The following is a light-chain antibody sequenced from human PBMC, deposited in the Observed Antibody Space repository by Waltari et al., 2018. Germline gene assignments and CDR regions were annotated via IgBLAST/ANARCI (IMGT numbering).Light chain of an antibody. V-gene: IGLV2-8*01. CDR1: SSDVGGYNY. J-gene: IGLJ2*01. Sequence: QSALTKPPSAPGSRGRSDTISLTATSSDVGGYNYAHWYPHHPGKAPKLMISEVNKRPSGVPDRFSGSKSVNTASLTVSGLQADDEADYYCTSYAGSHNWVFGGGTKLTVL. CDR3: TSYAGSHNWV. CDR2: EVN.